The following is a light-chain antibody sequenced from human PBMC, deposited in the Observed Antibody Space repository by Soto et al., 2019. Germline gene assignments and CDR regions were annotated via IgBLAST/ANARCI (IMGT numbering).Light chain of an antibody. CDR2: KVS. CDR1: QSPLYSDGNTY. J-gene: IGKJ2*01. Sequence: DVVMTQSPLSLPVTLGQPASISCRSSQSPLYSDGNTYLSWFHQRPGQSPSRLIYKVSHRDSGVXAXXSGSGSGTDFTLQINRVEAEDLGVYYCMQGTYWPYTFGQGTKLEIK. V-gene: IGKV2-30*01. CDR3: MQGTYWPYT.